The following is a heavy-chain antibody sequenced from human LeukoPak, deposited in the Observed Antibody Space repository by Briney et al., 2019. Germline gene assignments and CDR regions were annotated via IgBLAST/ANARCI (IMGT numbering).Heavy chain of an antibody. CDR2: ISGSGGST. V-gene: IGHV3-23*01. D-gene: IGHD6-13*01. Sequence: PGGALRLSCAASGFTFSSYAMSWVRQAPGKGLEWVSAISGSGGSTYYADSVKGRFTISRDNSKNTLYLQMNSLRAEDTAVYYCAKASVSSSWFDAFDIWGQGTMVTVSS. J-gene: IGHJ3*02. CDR3: AKASVSSSWFDAFDI. CDR1: GFTFSSYA.